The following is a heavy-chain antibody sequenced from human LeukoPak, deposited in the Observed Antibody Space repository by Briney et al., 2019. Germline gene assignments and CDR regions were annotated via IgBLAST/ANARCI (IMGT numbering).Heavy chain of an antibody. V-gene: IGHV1-69*05. CDR1: GGTFSSYA. CDR3: ARDGGRDGCTKDYYYYYMDV. D-gene: IGHD5-24*01. J-gene: IGHJ6*03. Sequence: SVKVSCKASGGTFSSYAISWVRQAPGQGLEWMGGIIPIFGTANYAQEFQGRVTITTDESTSTAYMELSSLRSEDTAVYYCARDGGRDGCTKDYYYYYMDVWGKGTTVTVSS. CDR2: IIPIFGTA.